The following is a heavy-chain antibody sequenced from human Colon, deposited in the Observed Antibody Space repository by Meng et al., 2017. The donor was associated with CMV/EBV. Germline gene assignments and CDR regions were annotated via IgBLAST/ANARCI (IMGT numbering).Heavy chain of an antibody. CDR3: ARGPGPNWFDS. CDR2: IGGSSGNP. V-gene: IGHV1-18*01. CDR1: GYRFPNPF. Sequence: CKTSGYRFPNPFIAWVRQGPGQGLEWMGYIGGSSGNPVYAQKFQARVTMTTDKSTDTAYMELRSLRSDDTAVYYCARGPGPNWFDSWGQGTLVTVSS. J-gene: IGHJ5*01.